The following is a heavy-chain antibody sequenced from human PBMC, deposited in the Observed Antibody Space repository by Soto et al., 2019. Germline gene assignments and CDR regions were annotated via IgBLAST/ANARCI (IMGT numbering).Heavy chain of an antibody. CDR1: GFTFSSYA. CDR2: ISSNGGST. V-gene: IGHV3-64*01. D-gene: IGHD3-10*01. CDR3: ARGYYGSGSYYPYAAFDI. Sequence: PGGSLRLSCTGSGFTFSSYAMHWVRQAPGKGLEYVSAISSNGGSTYYANSVKGRFTISRDNSKNTLYLQMGSLRPEDMAVYYCARGYYGSGSYYPYAAFDIWGQGTMVTVSS. J-gene: IGHJ3*02.